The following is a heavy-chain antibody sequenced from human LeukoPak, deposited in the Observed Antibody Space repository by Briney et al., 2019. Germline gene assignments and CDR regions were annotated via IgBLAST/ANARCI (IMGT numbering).Heavy chain of an antibody. CDR2: IYYSGGT. V-gene: IGHV4-59*01. J-gene: IGHJ5*02. Sequence: SETLSLTCTVSGGSISSFYYNWIRQPPGKELEWIGHIYYSGGTNYNPSLKSRVTISLDTSKNQFSLKLSSVTAADTAVYYCARDYGGNSAGFDPWGQGTLVTVSS. CDR3: ARDYGGNSAGFDP. CDR1: GGSISSFY. D-gene: IGHD4-23*01.